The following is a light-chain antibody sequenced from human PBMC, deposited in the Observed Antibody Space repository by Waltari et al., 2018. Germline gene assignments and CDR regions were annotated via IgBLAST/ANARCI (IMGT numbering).Light chain of an antibody. J-gene: IGLJ3*02. Sequence: QSVLTQPPSVSGAPGQRVTISCTGSRPNIGAGYDVPWYQQLPGTAPKLLIYGNINRPSGVPDRFSGSQSGTSPSLAITGLLAEDEGDYYCQSYDRSLSGWVFGGGTKLTVL. CDR1: RPNIGAGYD. CDR2: GNI. CDR3: QSYDRSLSGWV. V-gene: IGLV1-40*01.